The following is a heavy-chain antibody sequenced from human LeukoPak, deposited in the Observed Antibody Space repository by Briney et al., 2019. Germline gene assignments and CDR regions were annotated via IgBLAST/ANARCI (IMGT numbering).Heavy chain of an antibody. Sequence: PSETLSLTCTVSGGSISGYYWSWIRQSPGKGLEWIGEINHSGSTNYNPSLKSRVTISVDTSKNQFSLKLSSVTAADTAVYYCARGPNCSGGSCYQSGFDFDIWGQGTMVTVSS. CDR1: GGSISGYY. CDR3: ARGPNCSGGSCYQSGFDFDI. CDR2: INHSGST. D-gene: IGHD2-15*01. V-gene: IGHV4-34*01. J-gene: IGHJ3*02.